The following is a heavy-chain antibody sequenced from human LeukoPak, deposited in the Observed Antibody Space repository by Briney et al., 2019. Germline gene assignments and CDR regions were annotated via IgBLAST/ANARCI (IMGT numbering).Heavy chain of an antibody. D-gene: IGHD3-10*01. CDR2: ISYSGTT. CDR1: SASISSSPYF. V-gene: IGHV4-39*02. J-gene: IGHJ5*02. Sequence: PSETLSLTCTVSSASISSSPYFWGWIRQSPGNGLEWIGSISYSGTTYYNPSLKSRVTISVDTSKNHFSLKLSSVTAADTAVYYCARLISLGISPYYYGSGRLKWFDPWGQGTLVTVSS. CDR3: ARLISLGISPYYYGSGRLKWFDP.